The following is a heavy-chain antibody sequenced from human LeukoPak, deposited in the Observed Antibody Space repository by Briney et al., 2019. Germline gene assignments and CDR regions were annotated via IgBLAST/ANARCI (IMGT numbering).Heavy chain of an antibody. CDR3: ARERYSSRGGFDY. CDR1: GGSISSGSYY. J-gene: IGHJ4*02. Sequence: SQTLSLTCTVSGGSISSGSYYWSWIRQPAGKGLEWIRRIYTSGSTNYHPSLKSRVTISVDTSKNQFSLKLSSVTAADTAVYYCARERYSSRGGFDYWGQGTLVTVSS. V-gene: IGHV4-61*02. CDR2: IYTSGST. D-gene: IGHD6-13*01.